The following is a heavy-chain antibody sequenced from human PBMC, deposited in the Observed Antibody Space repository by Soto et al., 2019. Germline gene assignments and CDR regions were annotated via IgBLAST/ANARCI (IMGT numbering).Heavy chain of an antibody. V-gene: IGHV3-23*01. Sequence: EVQLLESGGGLVQPGGSLRLSCAASGFTFSSYAMSWVRQAPGKGLEWVSAISGSGGSTYYADSVKGRFTISRDNSKNTLYLQMTGQRAEDTAVYYCAKDFYGDYPEYFQHWGQGTLVTVSS. D-gene: IGHD4-17*01. CDR2: ISGSGGST. J-gene: IGHJ1*01. CDR3: AKDFYGDYPEYFQH. CDR1: GFTFSSYA.